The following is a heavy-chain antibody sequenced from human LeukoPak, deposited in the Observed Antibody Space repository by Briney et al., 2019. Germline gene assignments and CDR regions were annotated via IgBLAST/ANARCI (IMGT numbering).Heavy chain of an antibody. J-gene: IGHJ4*02. CDR2: IIPIFGTA. Sequence: ASVKVSCKASGGTFSSYAISWVRQAPGQGLEWMGGIIPIFGTANYAQKFQGRVTITADESTSTAYMELSSLRSEDTAVYYCARDLNVRGYSCFDYWGQGTLVTVSS. D-gene: IGHD3-22*01. V-gene: IGHV1-69*13. CDR1: GGTFSSYA. CDR3: ARDLNVRGYSCFDY.